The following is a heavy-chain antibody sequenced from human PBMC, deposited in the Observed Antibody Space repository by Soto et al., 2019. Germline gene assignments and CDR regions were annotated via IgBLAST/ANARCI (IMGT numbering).Heavy chain of an antibody. D-gene: IGHD3-16*02. V-gene: IGHV4-39*01. CDR2: IYYSGST. Sequence: SETLSLTCTVSGGSISSSSYYWGWIRQPPGKGLEWIGSIYYSGSTYYNPSLKSRVTISVDTSKNQFSLKLSSVTAADTAVYYCARLILPPMITFGGVIVTDAFHIWGQGTMVTVSS. CDR3: ARLILPPMITFGGVIVTDAFHI. J-gene: IGHJ3*02. CDR1: GGSISSSSYY.